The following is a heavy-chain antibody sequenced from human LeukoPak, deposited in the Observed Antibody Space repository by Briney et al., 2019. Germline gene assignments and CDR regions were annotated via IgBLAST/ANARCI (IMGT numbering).Heavy chain of an antibody. V-gene: IGHV1-2*02. Sequence: ASVKVSCKASGYSFSIYYIHWVRQAPGQGLEWMGWINPNSGGTNYAQKFQGRVTMTRDTSIDTASMELTSLTSDDTAIYYCARGRTGAAADTWFDFWGQGTLVTVSS. CDR2: INPNSGGT. J-gene: IGHJ4*02. CDR1: GYSFSIYY. CDR3: ARGRTGAAADTWFDF. D-gene: IGHD6-13*01.